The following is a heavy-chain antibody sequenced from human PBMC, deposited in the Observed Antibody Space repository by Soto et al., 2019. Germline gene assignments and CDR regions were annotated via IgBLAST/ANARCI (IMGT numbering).Heavy chain of an antibody. J-gene: IGHJ4*02. Sequence: EVQLLESGGGLVQPGGSLRLSCAASGFSFNNYALNWVRQAPGKGLEWVSSISSGGGSTYYPDSVKGRFTISRDNSKSTLYLQMNSLRAADTAVYYCALNDYWGQGTLVTVSS. CDR2: ISSGGGST. CDR3: ALNDY. CDR1: GFSFNNYA. V-gene: IGHV3-23*01.